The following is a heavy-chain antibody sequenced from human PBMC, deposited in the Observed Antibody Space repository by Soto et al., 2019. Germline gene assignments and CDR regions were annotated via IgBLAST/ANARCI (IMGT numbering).Heavy chain of an antibody. CDR2: IYYSGST. CDR3: ARGSYGSGSYYYYYYGMDV. D-gene: IGHD3-10*01. Sequence: SETLSLTCTVSGGSISSYDWSWIRQPPGKGLEWIGYIYYSGSTNYNPSLKSRVTISVDTSKNQFSLKLSSVTAADTAVYYCARGSYGSGSYYYYYYGMDVWGQGTTVT. J-gene: IGHJ6*02. V-gene: IGHV4-59*01. CDR1: GGSISSYD.